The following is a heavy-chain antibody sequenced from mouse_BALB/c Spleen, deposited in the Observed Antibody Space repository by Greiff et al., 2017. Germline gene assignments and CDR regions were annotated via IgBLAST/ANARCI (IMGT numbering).Heavy chain of an antibody. D-gene: IGHD1-2*01. CDR3: ARDDITTGAMDY. Sequence: EVKLMESGGGLVKPGGSLKLSCAASGFTFSSYAMSWVRQSPEKRLEWVAEISSGGSYTYYPDTVTGRFTISRDNAKNTLYLEMSSLRSEDTAMYYCARDDITTGAMDYWGQGNSVTVSS. V-gene: IGHV5-9-4*01. CDR1: GFTFSSYA. J-gene: IGHJ4*01. CDR2: ISSGGSYT.